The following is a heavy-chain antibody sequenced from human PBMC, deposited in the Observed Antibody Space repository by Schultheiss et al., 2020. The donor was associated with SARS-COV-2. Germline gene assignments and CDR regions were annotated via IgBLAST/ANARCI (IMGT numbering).Heavy chain of an antibody. D-gene: IGHD5-12*01. CDR3: ACANLVATTFDY. CDR1: GGSISSGDYY. J-gene: IGHJ4*02. V-gene: IGHV4-30-4*01. CDR2: IYYSGST. Sequence: SETLSLTCTVSGGSISSGDYYWSWIRQPPGKGLEWIGYIYYSGSTYYNPSLKSRVTISVDTSKNQFSLKLSSVTAADTAVYYCACANLVATTFDYWGQGTLVTVSS.